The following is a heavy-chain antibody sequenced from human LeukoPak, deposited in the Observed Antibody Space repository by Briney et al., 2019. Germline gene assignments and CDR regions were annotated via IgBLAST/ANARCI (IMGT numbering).Heavy chain of an antibody. J-gene: IGHJ4*02. CDR1: GFTFRSYA. CDR3: TRDHNRRLGELSLLDY. Sequence: PGRSLRLSCAASGFTFRSYAMHWVRQAPGKGLEWVAVISSDGSNKYYADSVKGRFTISRDNSKNTLYLQMDRQRVEDTAVYYCTRDHNRRLGELSLLDYWGQGTLVTVSS. CDR2: ISSDGSNK. V-gene: IGHV3-30*04. D-gene: IGHD3-16*02.